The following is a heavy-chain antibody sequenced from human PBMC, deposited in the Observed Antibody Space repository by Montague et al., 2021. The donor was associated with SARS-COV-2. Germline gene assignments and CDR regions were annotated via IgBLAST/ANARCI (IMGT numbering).Heavy chain of an antibody. J-gene: IGHJ4*02. CDR2: ITGSGSNT. CDR1: GFAFSNYA. Sequence: SLRLSCAASGFAFSNYAMSWVRQAPGKGLEWVSAITGSGSNTYNADSMKGRFTIFRDNSRSTLYLQINSLRAEDTAVYYCARQNWNDGGDYWGQGTLVTVSP. V-gene: IGHV3-23*01. D-gene: IGHD1-1*01. CDR3: ARQNWNDGGDY.